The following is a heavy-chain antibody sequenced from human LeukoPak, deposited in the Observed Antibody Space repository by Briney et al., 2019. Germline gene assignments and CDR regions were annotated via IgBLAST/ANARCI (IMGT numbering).Heavy chain of an antibody. V-gene: IGHV4-34*01. CDR1: GGSFSGYY. Sequence: SETLSLTCAVYGGSFSGYYWSWIRQPPGKGLEWIGEINHSGSTNYNPSLKGRVTISVDTSKNQFSLKLSSVTAADTAVYYCARGKVGATRVNYYYYGMDVWGQGTTVTVSS. J-gene: IGHJ6*02. D-gene: IGHD1-26*01. CDR2: INHSGST. CDR3: ARGKVGATRVNYYYYGMDV.